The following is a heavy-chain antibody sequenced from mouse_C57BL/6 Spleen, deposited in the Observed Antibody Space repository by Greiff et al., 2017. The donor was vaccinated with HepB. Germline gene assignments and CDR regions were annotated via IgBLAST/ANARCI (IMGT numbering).Heavy chain of an antibody. Sequence: VQLKESGPGLVKPSQSLSLTCSVTGYSITSGYYWNWIRQFPENKLEWMGYISYDGSTNYNPSLKNRFTLTRDTSKNQFFLKFNSVTTEDTATYYCVREDYDGSSPYWYFDGWGTGTTVTVSS. CDR1: GYSITSGYY. D-gene: IGHD1-1*01. V-gene: IGHV3-6*01. CDR3: VREDYDGSSPYWYFDG. CDR2: ISYDGST. J-gene: IGHJ1*03.